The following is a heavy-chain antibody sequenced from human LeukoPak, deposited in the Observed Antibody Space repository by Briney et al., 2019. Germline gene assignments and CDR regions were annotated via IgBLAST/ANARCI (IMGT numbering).Heavy chain of an antibody. J-gene: IGHJ5*02. Sequence: SETLSLTCTVSGGSISSYSWSWIRQAPGKGLEWIGYIYHSGSTYYNPSLKSRVTISVDRSKNQFSLKLSSVTAADTAVYYCARQEEWLRFGWFDPWGQGTLVTVSS. CDR1: GGSISSYS. CDR2: IYHSGST. V-gene: IGHV4-59*08. CDR3: ARQEEWLRFGWFDP. D-gene: IGHD5-12*01.